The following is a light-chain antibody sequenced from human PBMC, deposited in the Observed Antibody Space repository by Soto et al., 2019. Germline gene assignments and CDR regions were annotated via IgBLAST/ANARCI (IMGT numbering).Light chain of an antibody. CDR2: GAS. J-gene: IGKJ1*01. Sequence: EVMLTQSPGTLSLSPGERATLSCRASQSIFSNYLAWYQQKSGQAPRLLIYGASNRPTGIPDRFSGSGSGTDFTLTISRLEPEDFAVYYCQQYGTSPRTFGQGTKVEFK. CDR1: QSIFSNY. CDR3: QQYGTSPRT. V-gene: IGKV3-20*01.